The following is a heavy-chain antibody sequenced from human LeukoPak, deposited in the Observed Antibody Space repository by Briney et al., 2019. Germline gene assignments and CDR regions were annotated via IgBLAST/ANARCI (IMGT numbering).Heavy chain of an antibody. D-gene: IGHD2-2*01. Sequence: GRSVRLSRVAWGFIFTSYGMHWVRQARAKGLEGMAVISYDGSNKYYADSVKDRFTISRDNSKNTLYLQMTSLRADNAAVYYCAKDRAIVVVPAAMQVDYWGQGTLVTVSS. J-gene: IGHJ4*02. CDR1: GFIFTSYG. CDR2: ISYDGSNK. CDR3: AKDRAIVVVPAAMQVDY. V-gene: IGHV3-30*18.